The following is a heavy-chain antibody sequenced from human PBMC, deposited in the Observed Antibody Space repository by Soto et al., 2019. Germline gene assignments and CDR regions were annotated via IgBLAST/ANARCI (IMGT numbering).Heavy chain of an antibody. CDR2: ISAYNGNT. CDR1: GYTFTSYG. J-gene: IGHJ5*02. V-gene: IGHV1-18*01. Sequence: QVQLVQSGAEVKKPGASVKVSCKASGYTFTSYGISWVRQAPGQGLEWMGWISAYNGNTNYAQKLQGRVTMTTDTTTSKAYMELRSLRSDDTAVYYCAREFVYYYDSSGHGNWFDPWGQGTLVTVSS. D-gene: IGHD3-22*01. CDR3: AREFVYYYDSSGHGNWFDP.